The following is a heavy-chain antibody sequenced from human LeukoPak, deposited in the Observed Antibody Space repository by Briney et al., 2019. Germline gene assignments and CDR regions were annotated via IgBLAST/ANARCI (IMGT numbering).Heavy chain of an antibody. CDR1: GGSFSGYY. CDR3: ASGPYYATVTTGFDY. J-gene: IGHJ4*02. D-gene: IGHD4-17*01. V-gene: IGHV4-34*01. CDR2: IYYSGST. Sequence: SETLSLTCAVYGGSFSGYYWSWIRQPPGKGLEWIGSIYYSGSTYYNPSLKSRVTISVDTSKNQFSLKLSSVTAADTAVYYCASGPYYATVTTGFDYWGQGTLVTVSS.